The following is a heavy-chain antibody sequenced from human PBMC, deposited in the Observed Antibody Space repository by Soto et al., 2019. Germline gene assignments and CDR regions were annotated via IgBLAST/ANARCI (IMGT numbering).Heavy chain of an antibody. CDR1: GGTFSSYT. Sequence: SVKVSCKASGGTFSSYTISWVRQAPGQGLEWMGRIIPILGIANYAQKFQGRVTITADKSTSTAYMERSSLRSEDTAVYYCAREYCSGGSCSQFLGYFDYWGQGTLVTVSS. J-gene: IGHJ4*02. D-gene: IGHD2-15*01. CDR2: IIPILGIA. CDR3: AREYCSGGSCSQFLGYFDY. V-gene: IGHV1-69*04.